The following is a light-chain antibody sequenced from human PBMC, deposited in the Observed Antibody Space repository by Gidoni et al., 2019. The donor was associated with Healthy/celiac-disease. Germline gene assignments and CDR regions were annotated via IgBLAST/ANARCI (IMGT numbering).Light chain of an antibody. J-gene: IGLJ2*01. Sequence: SYVLTQPPSVSVAPGQTARITCGGNNIGSKSVHWYQQKPGQAPVLVVYDASDRPSGIPERFSGSNSGNTATLTISRVEAGDEADYYCQVWDSSSVVFGGGTKLTVL. CDR3: QVWDSSSVV. CDR2: DAS. V-gene: IGLV3-21*02. CDR1: NIGSKS.